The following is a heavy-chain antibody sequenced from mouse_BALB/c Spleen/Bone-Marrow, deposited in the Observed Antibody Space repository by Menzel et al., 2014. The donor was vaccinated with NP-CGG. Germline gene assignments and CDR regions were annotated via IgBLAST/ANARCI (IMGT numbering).Heavy chain of an antibody. J-gene: IGHJ2*01. D-gene: IGHD2-4*01. CDR3: ARSMIGNYFDC. CDR1: GYTFTSYV. CDR2: INPYNDGT. V-gene: IGHV1-14*01. Sequence: QLVESGPELVKPGASVKMSCKASGYTFTSYVMHWVKQKSGQGLEWIGYINPYNDGTKYNEKFKGKATLTSDKSSSTAYMELSSLTSEDSAVYYCARSMIGNYFDCWGQGTTLTVSS.